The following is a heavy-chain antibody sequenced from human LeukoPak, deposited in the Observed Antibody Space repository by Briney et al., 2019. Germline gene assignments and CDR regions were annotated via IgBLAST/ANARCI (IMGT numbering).Heavy chain of an antibody. CDR2: ISGSTNYI. D-gene: IGHD3-10*01. CDR1: GFTFSSYS. V-gene: IGHV3-21*01. Sequence: GGSLRLSCAASGFTFSSYSMNWVRQAPGKGLEWGSSISGSTNYIYYADSVKGRFTISRDNAKNSLYLQMNSLRDEDTAVYYCARDKDFGFDYWGQGTLVTVSS. CDR3: ARDKDFGFDY. J-gene: IGHJ4*02.